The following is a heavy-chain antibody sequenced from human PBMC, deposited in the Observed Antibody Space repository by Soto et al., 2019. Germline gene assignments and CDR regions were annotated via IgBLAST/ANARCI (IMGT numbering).Heavy chain of an antibody. D-gene: IGHD3-3*01. Sequence: QLQLQESGPGLVRPSETLSLTCTVSGASIRNSNYFWGWIRQPPGKGLEWSGSVYYTGGTSYNPALKSRVTLSVDTSRNQFSLNLRSVTAADTAVYYCARSVGGAFFQHWGQGTLVTVSS. V-gene: IGHV4-39*01. J-gene: IGHJ1*01. CDR2: VYYTGGT. CDR3: ARSVGGAFFQH. CDR1: GASIRNSNYF.